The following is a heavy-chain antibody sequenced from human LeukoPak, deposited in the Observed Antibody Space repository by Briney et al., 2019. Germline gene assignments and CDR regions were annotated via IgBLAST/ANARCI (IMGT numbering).Heavy chain of an antibody. CDR3: ARLPPIVVVPAHNAFDI. Sequence: GASVKVSCKASGYTFTGHYMHWVRQAPGQGLEWMGWINPNSGGTNYAQKFQGRVTMTRDTSISTAYMELSRLRSDDTAVYYCARLPPIVVVPAHNAFDIWGQGTMVTVSS. CDR2: INPNSGGT. D-gene: IGHD2-2*01. J-gene: IGHJ3*02. V-gene: IGHV1-2*02. CDR1: GYTFTGHY.